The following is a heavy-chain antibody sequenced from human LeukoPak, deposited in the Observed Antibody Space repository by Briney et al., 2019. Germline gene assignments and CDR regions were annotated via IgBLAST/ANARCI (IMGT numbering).Heavy chain of an antibody. CDR2: IYYSGST. CDR1: GASFSSSTYY. CDR3: ARHARGISATGTRPFDY. Sequence: SETLSLTCTVSGASFSSSTYYWGWIRQPPGKGLEWIGSIYYSGSTYYNPSLKSRVTMSVDTSKNQFSLKLSSVTAADTAVYYCARHARGISATGTRPFDYWGQGTLVTVSS. D-gene: IGHD6-13*01. V-gene: IGHV4-39*01. J-gene: IGHJ4*02.